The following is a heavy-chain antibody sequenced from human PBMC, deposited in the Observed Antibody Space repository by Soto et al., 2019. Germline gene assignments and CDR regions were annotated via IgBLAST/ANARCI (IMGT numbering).Heavy chain of an antibody. CDR3: ARERGWQLYFDY. CDR1: GFTFSSYE. V-gene: IGHV3-48*03. J-gene: IGHJ4*02. Sequence: EVQLVESGGDLVQPGGSLRLSCEASGFTFSSYEIHWVRQAPGKGPEWISYISSSGDTIYYSESVEGRFTISRDNAKNSVYLQMNSLRAEDTAVYYCARERGWQLYFDYWGQGALVTVSS. D-gene: IGHD6-13*01. CDR2: ISSSGDTI.